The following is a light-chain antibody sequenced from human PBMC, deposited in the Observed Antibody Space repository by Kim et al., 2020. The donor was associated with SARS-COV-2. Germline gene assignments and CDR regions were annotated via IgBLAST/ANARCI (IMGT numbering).Light chain of an antibody. CDR2: DAF. CDR1: QDISHY. CDR3: QQYDNLPPLT. J-gene: IGKJ4*01. Sequence: DIQMTQSPSSLSASVGDRVTITCQASQDISHYLNWYQQKPGKAPKLLIYDAFNVDTGVPSRFSGSGFGTEFTLTISSPQPEDIATYYCQQYDNLPPLTFGGGTKVEIK. V-gene: IGKV1-33*01.